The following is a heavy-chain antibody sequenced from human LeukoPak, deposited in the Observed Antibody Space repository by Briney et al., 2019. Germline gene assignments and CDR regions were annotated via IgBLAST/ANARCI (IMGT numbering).Heavy chain of an antibody. CDR3: ARRPYDFWSGYYD. D-gene: IGHD3-3*01. Sequence: SETLSLTCTVSGGSISSYYWSWIRQPPGKGLEWIGYIYYSGSTNYNPSLKSRATISVDTSKNQFSLKLSSVTAADTAVYYCARRPYDFWSGYYDWGQGILVTVSS. CDR2: IYYSGST. CDR1: GGSISSYY. V-gene: IGHV4-59*01. J-gene: IGHJ4*02.